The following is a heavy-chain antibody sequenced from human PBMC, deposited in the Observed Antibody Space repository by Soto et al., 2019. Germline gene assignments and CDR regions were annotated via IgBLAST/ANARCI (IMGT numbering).Heavy chain of an antibody. CDR1: GFTFSTYS. CDR3: ARGRSINTNMDY. J-gene: IGHJ4*02. Sequence: EVQLVESGGGLVKPGGSLRLSCAAYGFTFSTYSMNWGRQAPGQGLEWISSISSSGGSVSYAESVKGRFTISRDNAKNSLYLQMVRLRAEDTAVYYCARGRSINTNMDYWGQGTLVTVSS. D-gene: IGHD2-2*01. V-gene: IGHV3-21*01. CDR2: ISSSGGSV.